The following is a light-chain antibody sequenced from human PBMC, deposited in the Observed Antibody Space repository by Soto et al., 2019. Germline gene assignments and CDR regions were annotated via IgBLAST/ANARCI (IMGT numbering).Light chain of an antibody. CDR2: AES. CDR1: QSITSY. Sequence: DIQMTQCPSSLSASIGDRVTITCRASQSITSYLNWYQQKPGKAPEIVIHAESSLQSGVPSRFSGSGSGTEFDLTINSLQPEDIATIYCQQAYSTPWTCGQGTKVDIK. CDR3: QQAYSTPWT. J-gene: IGKJ1*01. V-gene: IGKV1-39*01.